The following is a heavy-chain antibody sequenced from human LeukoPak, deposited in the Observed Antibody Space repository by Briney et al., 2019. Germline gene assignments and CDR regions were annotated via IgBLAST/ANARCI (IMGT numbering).Heavy chain of an antibody. CDR2: IYYSGST. J-gene: IGHJ4*02. CDR3: ARYGHAATMPGRGIDY. V-gene: IGHV4-59*11. CDR1: GGSISSHY. D-gene: IGHD5-24*01. Sequence: SETLSLTCTVSGGSISSHYWSWIRQPPGKGLEWIGYIYYSGSTNYNPSLQSRVTISVDTSKNQFSLKLSSVTAADTAVDYYARYGHAATMPGRGIDYWGQGTLVTVSS.